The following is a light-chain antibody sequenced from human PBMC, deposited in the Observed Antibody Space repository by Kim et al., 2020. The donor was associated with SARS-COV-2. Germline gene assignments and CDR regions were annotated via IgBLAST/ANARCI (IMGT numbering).Light chain of an antibody. Sequence: IHMTQSPSSVSASVGDRVTITCQASQDLNNYLKWFQHKPGKVPKLLIYDASILETGVPSRFRGSGSGTQFTFTITSLQPDDFAAYYCQQYVNSPITFGEGTRLEIK. CDR3: QQYVNSPIT. CDR2: DAS. V-gene: IGKV1-33*01. CDR1: QDLNNY. J-gene: IGKJ5*01.